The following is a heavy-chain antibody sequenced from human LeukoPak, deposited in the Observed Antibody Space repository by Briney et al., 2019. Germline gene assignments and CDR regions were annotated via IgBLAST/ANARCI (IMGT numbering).Heavy chain of an antibody. J-gene: IGHJ4*02. Sequence: GGSLRLSCAASGFTFSSYSMNWVRQAPGKGLGWVSYISSSSSTIYYADSVKGRFTISRDNAKNSLYLQMNSLRAEDTAVYYCAREAMWFGELLYYFDYWGQGTLVTVSS. CDR1: GFTFSSYS. V-gene: IGHV3-48*04. CDR2: ISSSSSTI. CDR3: AREAMWFGELLYYFDY. D-gene: IGHD3-10*01.